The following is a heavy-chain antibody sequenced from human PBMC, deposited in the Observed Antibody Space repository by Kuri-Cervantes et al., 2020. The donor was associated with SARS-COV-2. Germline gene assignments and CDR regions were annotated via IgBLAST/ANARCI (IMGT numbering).Heavy chain of an antibody. CDR1: GFRFGIHA. V-gene: IGHV3-30-3*01. CDR2: ISFDGDKT. CDR3: ARDRIGVHDS. J-gene: IGHJ4*02. D-gene: IGHD2-15*01. Sequence: GGSLRLSCKASGFRFGIHAMHWVRQAPGKGLEWLSFISFDGDKTYYADSVRGRFTISRDNSENTVSLQMNSLRPEDTAVYYCARDRIGVHDSWGQGTLVTVSS.